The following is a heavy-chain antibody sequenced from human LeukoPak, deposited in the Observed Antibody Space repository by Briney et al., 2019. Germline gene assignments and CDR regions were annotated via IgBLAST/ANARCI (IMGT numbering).Heavy chain of an antibody. D-gene: IGHD3-10*01. V-gene: IGHV4-59*08. J-gene: IGHJ4*02. Sequence: SETLSLTCTVSGGSISSYYWSWIRQPPGKGLEWIGYIYYSGSTNYNPSLKSRVTISVDTSKNQFSLKLSSVTAADTAVYYCANQYYYGSGSDYWGQGTLVTVSS. CDR1: GGSISSYY. CDR3: ANQYYYGSGSDY. CDR2: IYYSGST.